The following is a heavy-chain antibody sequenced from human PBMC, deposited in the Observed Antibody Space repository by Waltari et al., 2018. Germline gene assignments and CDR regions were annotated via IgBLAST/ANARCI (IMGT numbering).Heavy chain of an antibody. D-gene: IGHD2-15*01. CDR1: GDSINNHY. J-gene: IGHJ3*01. CDR3: ARDIGPAGGMGGLNYWDTLIL. Sequence: QVQLQESGPGLVKPSETLSLTCTVSGDSINNHYWSWIRQPAGGGLEWIGRIDSSGNTNYNPSVRSRVTMSVDTSKNFFSVNVKSVTAADTALYYCARDIGPAGGMGGLNYWDTLILWGRGTMITVSS. V-gene: IGHV4-4*07. CDR2: IDSSGNT.